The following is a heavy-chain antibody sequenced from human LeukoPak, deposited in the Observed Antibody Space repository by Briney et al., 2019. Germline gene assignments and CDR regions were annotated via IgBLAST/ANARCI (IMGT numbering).Heavy chain of an antibody. D-gene: IGHD4-17*01. V-gene: IGHV4-59*08. CDR1: GGSISSYY. J-gene: IGHJ4*02. Sequence: SETLSLTCTVSGGSISSYYWSWIRQPPGKGLEWIGYIYYSGSTNYNPSLKSRVTISVDTSKNQFSLKLSSVTAADTAVYYCASTNYGDYTFDYWGQGTLVTVSS. CDR2: IYYSGST. CDR3: ASTNYGDYTFDY.